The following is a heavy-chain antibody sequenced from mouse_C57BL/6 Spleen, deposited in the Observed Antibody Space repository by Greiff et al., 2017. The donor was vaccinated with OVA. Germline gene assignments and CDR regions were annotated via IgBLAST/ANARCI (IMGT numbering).Heavy chain of an antibody. D-gene: IGHD1-1*01. CDR1: GYTFTSYW. V-gene: IGHV1-64*01. CDR2: IHPNSGST. CDR3: ARWVNYGSSYRYFDY. Sequence: QVQLQQPGAELVKPGASVKLSCKASGYTFTSYWMHWVKQRPGQGLEWIGMIHPNSGSTNYNEKFKSKATLTVDKSSSTAYMQLSSLTSEDSAVYYCARWVNYGSSYRYFDYWGQGTTLTVSS. J-gene: IGHJ2*01.